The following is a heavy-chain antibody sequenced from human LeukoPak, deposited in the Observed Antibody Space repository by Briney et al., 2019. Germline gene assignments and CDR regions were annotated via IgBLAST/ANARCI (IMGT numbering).Heavy chain of an antibody. CDR2: IYHSGST. J-gene: IGHJ4*02. CDR1: GGSISSSNW. Sequence: SETLSLTCAVSGGSISSSNWWSWVRQPPGKGLEWIGEIYHSGSTNYNPSLKSRVTISVDTSKNQFSLKLSSVTAADTAVYYCARAKVRGYFDYWGQGTLVTVSS. CDR3: ARAKVRGYFDY. V-gene: IGHV4-4*02.